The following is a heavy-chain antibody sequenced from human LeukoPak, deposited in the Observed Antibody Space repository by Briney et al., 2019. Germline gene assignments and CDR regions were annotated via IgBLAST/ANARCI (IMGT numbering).Heavy chain of an antibody. J-gene: IGHJ3*02. V-gene: IGHV1-69*04. CDR2: IIPIFGIA. CDR1: GGTFSSYA. CDR3: ARDAIDAFDI. Sequence: SVKVSCKASGGTFSSYAISWVRQARGQGLEWMGRIIPIFGIANYAQKFQGRVTITADKSTSTAYMELSSLRSEDTAVYYCARDAIDAFDIWGQGTMVTVSS.